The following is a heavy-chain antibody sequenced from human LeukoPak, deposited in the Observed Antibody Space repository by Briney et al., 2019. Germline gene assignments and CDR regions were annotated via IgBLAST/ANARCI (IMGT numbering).Heavy chain of an antibody. CDR2: IYSGGST. J-gene: IGHJ4*02. CDR3: ARYYSSGWYAYFDY. V-gene: IGHV3-53*04. Sequence: GGSLRLSCAASGFTVSSNYMGWVRQAPGKGLEWVSVIYSGGSTYYADSVKGRFTISRHNSKNTLYLQMNSLRAEDTAVYYCARYYSSGWYAYFDYWGQGTLVTVSS. D-gene: IGHD6-19*01. CDR1: GFTVSSNY.